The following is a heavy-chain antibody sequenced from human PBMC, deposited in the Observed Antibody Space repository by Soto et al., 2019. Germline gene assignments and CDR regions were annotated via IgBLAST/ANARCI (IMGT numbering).Heavy chain of an antibody. CDR1: GGSISSYY. Sequence: PSETLSLTCTVSGGSISSYYWSWIRQPPGKGLEWIGYIYYSGSTNYNPSLKSRVTISVGTSKSQFSLKLSSVTAADTAVYYCARGGWDSGSFDYWGQGTLVTVSS. CDR3: ARGGWDSGSFDY. J-gene: IGHJ4*02. V-gene: IGHV4-59*01. CDR2: IYYSGST. D-gene: IGHD6-19*01.